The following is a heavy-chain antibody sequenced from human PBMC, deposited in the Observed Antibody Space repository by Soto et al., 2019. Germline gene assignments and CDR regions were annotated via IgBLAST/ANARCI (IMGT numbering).Heavy chain of an antibody. D-gene: IGHD3-16*01. J-gene: IGHJ6*02. CDR1: GYTFSDFD. CDR2: MNAKSGDT. V-gene: IGHV1-8*01. CDR3: ARGNPFNYAGFDV. Sequence: ASVKVSCKASGYTFSDFDINWLRQASGQGPEWMGWMNAKSGDTFFAQRVQGKFNMTWDTSLSTAYMEVGSLTSDDTAMYYCARGNPFNYAGFDVWGQGTTVTVSS.